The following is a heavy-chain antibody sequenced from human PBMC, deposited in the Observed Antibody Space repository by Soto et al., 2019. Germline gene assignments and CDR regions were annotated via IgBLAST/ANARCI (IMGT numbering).Heavy chain of an antibody. D-gene: IGHD6-19*01. CDR2: IYSGCST. CDR1: GFTVSSNY. CDR3: ARGLRAVAGTGRYFDY. Sequence: PGGSLSLSCAASGFTVSSNYMSWVRQPSGKGLDWVSVIYSGCSTYYADFVKGRFTISRDNSKNTLYLQMNSLRAEDTAVYYGARGLRAVAGTGRYFDYWGQGTLVTVSS. V-gene: IGHV3-66*01. J-gene: IGHJ4*02.